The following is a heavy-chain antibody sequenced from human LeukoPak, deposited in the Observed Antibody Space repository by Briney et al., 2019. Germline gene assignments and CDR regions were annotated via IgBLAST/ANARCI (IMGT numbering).Heavy chain of an antibody. CDR2: VSGSGDRM. CDR1: GFTSSSYA. Sequence: GGSLRLSCAASGFTSSSYALNWVHQAPGKGLEWVATVSGSGDRMYHADSVKGRFTISRDNSKNTIYLQMNSLRAEDTALYYCAKAAAAPGFDFWGQGTLVTVSS. CDR3: AKAAAAPGFDF. V-gene: IGHV3-23*01. D-gene: IGHD6-13*01. J-gene: IGHJ4*02.